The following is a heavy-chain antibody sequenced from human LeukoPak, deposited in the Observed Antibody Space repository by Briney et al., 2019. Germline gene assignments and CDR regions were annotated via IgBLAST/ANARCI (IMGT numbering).Heavy chain of an antibody. J-gene: IGHJ6*03. CDR1: GFTFSSYV. CDR3: AQDGDCSGGNCYSYYYYYMDV. V-gene: IGHV3-23*01. D-gene: IGHD2-15*01. Sequence: GGSLRLSCAASGFTFSSYVMSWVRQAPGKGLEWVSAISGSGRSTYYADSVKGRFTISRDNSKNTLYLQMNSLRAEDTAVYYSAQDGDCSGGNCYSYYYYYMDVWGKGTTVTVSS. CDR2: ISGSGRST.